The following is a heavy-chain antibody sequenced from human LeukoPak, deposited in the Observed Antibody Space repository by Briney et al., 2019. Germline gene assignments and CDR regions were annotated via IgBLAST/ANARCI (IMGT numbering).Heavy chain of an antibody. CDR1: GFTFSSYA. CDR3: ARERTWEWVGVDYYYYGMDV. CDR2: ISSNGGST. V-gene: IGHV3-64*01. D-gene: IGHD3-3*01. J-gene: IGHJ6*02. Sequence: GGALRLSCAASGFTFSSYAMHWVRQAPGKGLEYVSVISSNGGSTYYANSVKGRVTISRDNPKNTLYLQMGSLRAEDMGVYYCARERTWEWVGVDYYYYGMDVWGQGTTVTVSS.